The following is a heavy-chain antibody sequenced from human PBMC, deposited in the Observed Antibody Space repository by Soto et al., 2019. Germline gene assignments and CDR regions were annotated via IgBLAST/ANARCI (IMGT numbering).Heavy chain of an antibody. J-gene: IGHJ6*02. CDR1: GYSFTSYW. Sequence: GESLKISCKGSGYSFTSYWISWVRQMPGKGLEWMGRIDPSDSYTNYSPSFQGHVTISADKSISTAYLQWSSLKASDTAMYYCARLISSEDHYAVDVSGQAPTVTVSS. V-gene: IGHV5-10-1*01. CDR2: IDPSDSYT. CDR3: ARLISSEDHYAVDV. D-gene: IGHD6-6*01.